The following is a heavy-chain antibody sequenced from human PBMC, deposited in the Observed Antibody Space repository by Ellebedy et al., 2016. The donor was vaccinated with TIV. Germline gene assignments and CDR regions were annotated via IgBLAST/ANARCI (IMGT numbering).Heavy chain of an antibody. CDR2: INSDGSST. CDR1: GFTFSSYW. CDR3: ATQEVLGY. Sequence: GESLKISXAASGFTFSSYWMHWVRQAPGKGLVWVSRINSDGSSTSYADSVKGRFTISRDNAKNTLYLQMNSLRAEDTAVYYCATQEVLGYWGQGTLVTVSS. V-gene: IGHV3-74*01. J-gene: IGHJ4*02. D-gene: IGHD3-10*01.